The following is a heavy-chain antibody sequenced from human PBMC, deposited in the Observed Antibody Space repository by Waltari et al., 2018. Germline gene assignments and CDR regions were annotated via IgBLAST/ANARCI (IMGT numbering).Heavy chain of an antibody. J-gene: IGHJ3*02. V-gene: IGHV4-61*02. Sequence: QVPLQESGPGLVKPSQTLSLTCTVAGGSISSGSSCWRWIRQPAGKGLEGIGRIYTSGSTNYTPSLQSRVTISVDTSKNQFSLKLSSVTAADTAVYYCARARVGVRAFDIWGQGTMVTVSS. CDR2: IYTSGST. CDR1: GGSISSGSSC. D-gene: IGHD1-26*01. CDR3: ARARVGVRAFDI.